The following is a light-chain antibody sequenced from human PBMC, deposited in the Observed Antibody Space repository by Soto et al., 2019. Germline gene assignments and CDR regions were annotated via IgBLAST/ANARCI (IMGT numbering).Light chain of an antibody. Sequence: EIVLTQSPGTLSLSPGERATLSCRASQSVSSSYLACYQQKPGQAPRLLIYGASSRATGIPDRFIGSGSATDFTLTISRLEPEDFAVYYCQQYGSSPLTFGGGTKVEIK. J-gene: IGKJ4*01. CDR3: QQYGSSPLT. CDR1: QSVSSSY. V-gene: IGKV3-20*01. CDR2: GAS.